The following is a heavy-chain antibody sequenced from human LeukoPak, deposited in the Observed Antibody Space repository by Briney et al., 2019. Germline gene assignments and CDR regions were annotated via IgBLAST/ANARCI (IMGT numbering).Heavy chain of an antibody. V-gene: IGHV4-59*01. CDR1: GGSIRGYY. J-gene: IGHJ6*03. D-gene: IGHD3-10*01. CDR3: ARVYDSGSQAYFFYMDV. Sequence: SETLSLTCNVSGGSIRGYYWGWIRQPPGKGLEWIGYIYSSGSTNYNPSLKSRVPMSVDTSKSQFSLQVNSVTAEPTAVYYCARVYDSGSQAYFFYMDVWGKETTVTISS. CDR2: IYSSGST.